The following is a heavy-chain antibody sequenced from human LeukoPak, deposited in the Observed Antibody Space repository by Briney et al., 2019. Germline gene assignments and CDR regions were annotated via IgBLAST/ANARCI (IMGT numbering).Heavy chain of an antibody. CDR2: INPNSGGT. V-gene: IGHV1-2*02. CDR1: GYTFTDYH. J-gene: IGHJ6*02. CDR3: ARRSSGWFYGMDV. Sequence: GASVKVSCKASGYTFTDYHMHWVRQAPGQGLEWMGWINPNSGGTNYAQKFQGRVTMTRDTSISTAYMELSRLRSDDTAVYYCARRSSGWFYGMDVWGQGTTVTVSS. D-gene: IGHD6-19*01.